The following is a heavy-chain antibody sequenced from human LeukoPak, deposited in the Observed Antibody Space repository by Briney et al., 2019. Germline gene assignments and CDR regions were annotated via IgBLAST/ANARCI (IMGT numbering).Heavy chain of an antibody. D-gene: IGHD6-13*01. V-gene: IGHV4-39*01. CDR2: IYYSGST. CDR1: GGSISSSSYY. CDR3: ARQGTAAARPGDAFDI. Sequence: PSETLSLTCTVSGGSISSSSYYWGWIRQPPGKGLEWIGSIYYSGSTYYNPSLKSRVTISVDTSKNQFSLKLSSVTAADTAVYYCARQGTAAARPGDAFDIWGQGTMVAVPS. J-gene: IGHJ3*02.